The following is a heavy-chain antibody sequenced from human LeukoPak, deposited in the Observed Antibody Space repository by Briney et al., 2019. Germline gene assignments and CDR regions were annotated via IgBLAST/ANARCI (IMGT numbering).Heavy chain of an antibody. CDR3: ARGITMVRGVNYFDY. CDR2: ISAYNGNT. V-gene: IGHV1-18*01. J-gene: IGHJ4*02. CDR1: GYTFTSYG. D-gene: IGHD3-10*01. Sequence: ASVKVSCKASGYTFTSYGISWVRQAPGQGLEWMGWISAYNGNTNYAQKLQGRVAMTTDTSTSTAYMELRSLRSDDTAVYYCARGITMVRGVNYFDYWGQGTLVTVSS.